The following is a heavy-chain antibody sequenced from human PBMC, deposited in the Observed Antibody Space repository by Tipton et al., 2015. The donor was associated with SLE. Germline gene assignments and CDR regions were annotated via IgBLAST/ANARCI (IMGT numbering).Heavy chain of an antibody. Sequence: SLRLSCAASGFTFSNYWMSWVRQAPGKGLEWVANIKQDGSEKDYVDSVKGRFTISRDNAKNSLYLQMNSLRAEDTAVYYCARPSTTVVPDYWGQGTLVTVSS. CDR3: ARPSTTVVPDY. J-gene: IGHJ4*02. CDR1: GFTFSNYW. CDR2: IKQDGSEK. V-gene: IGHV3-7*01. D-gene: IGHD3-10*01.